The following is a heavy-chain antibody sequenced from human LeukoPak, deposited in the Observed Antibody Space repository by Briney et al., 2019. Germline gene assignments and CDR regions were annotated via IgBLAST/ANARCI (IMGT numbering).Heavy chain of an antibody. CDR3: ASARHIVVVTANGGYFDY. Sequence: ASVKVSCKASGGTFSSYAISWMRQAPGQGLEWMGGIIPIFGTANYAQKFQGRVTITADESTSTAYMELSSLRYEDTAVYYCASARHIVVVTANGGYFDYWGQGTLVTVSS. CDR1: GGTFSSYA. D-gene: IGHD2-21*02. CDR2: IIPIFGTA. J-gene: IGHJ4*02. V-gene: IGHV1-69*13.